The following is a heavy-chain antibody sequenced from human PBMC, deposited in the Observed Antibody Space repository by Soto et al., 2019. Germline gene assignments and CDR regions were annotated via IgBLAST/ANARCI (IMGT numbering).Heavy chain of an antibody. Sequence: EVQLVESGGGLVQPGRSLRLSCAASGFTFDDYAMHWVRQAPGKGLEWVSGISWNSGSIGYADSVKGRFTISRDNAKNSLYLQMNSLRAEDTALYYCAKDVCRRGLGYYYGMDVWGQGTTVTVSS. CDR2: ISWNSGSI. CDR1: GFTFDDYA. V-gene: IGHV3-9*01. CDR3: AKDVCRRGLGYYYGMDV. D-gene: IGHD3-16*01. J-gene: IGHJ6*02.